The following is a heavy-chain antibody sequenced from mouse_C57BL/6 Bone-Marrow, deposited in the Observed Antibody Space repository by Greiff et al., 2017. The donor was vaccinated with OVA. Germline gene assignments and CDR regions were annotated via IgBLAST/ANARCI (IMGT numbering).Heavy chain of an antibody. CDR2: ISNGGGST. V-gene: IGHV5-12*01. CDR3: ARHQDYDGDWFAY. Sequence: EVMLVESGGGLVQPGGSLKLSCAASGFTFSDYYMYWVRQTPEKRLEWVAYISNGGGSTYYPDTVKGRFTISRDNAKNTLYLQMSRLKSEDTAMYYCARHQDYDGDWFAYWGQGTLVTVSA. D-gene: IGHD2-4*01. J-gene: IGHJ3*01. CDR1: GFTFSDYY.